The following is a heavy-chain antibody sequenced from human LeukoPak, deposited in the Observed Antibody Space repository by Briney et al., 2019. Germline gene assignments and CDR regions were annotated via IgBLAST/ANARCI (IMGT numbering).Heavy chain of an antibody. CDR3: AAGAFGGFDY. CDR1: GFTFSSYG. Sequence: GGSLRLSCAASGFTFSSYGMNWVRQAPGKGLEWVSYISSSDTIYYADSVKGRFTISRNNAKNSLYLQMNSLRDEGTAVYYCAAGAFGGFDYWGQGTLVTVSS. D-gene: IGHD3-16*01. J-gene: IGHJ4*02. V-gene: IGHV3-48*02. CDR2: ISSSDTI.